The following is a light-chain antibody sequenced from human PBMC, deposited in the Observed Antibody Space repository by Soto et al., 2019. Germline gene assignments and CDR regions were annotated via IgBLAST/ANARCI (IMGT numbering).Light chain of an antibody. CDR2: DVS. V-gene: IGLV2-14*03. CDR1: SSDGGAYNY. CDR3: SSYTSSTTLYA. Sequence: QSVLTRPASVSGSPGQSIAISCTGTSSDGGAYNYVSWYQQHPGKAPKLMIYDVSHRPSGVSDRFSGSKSANTASLTISGLQAEDEADYYCSSYTSSTTLYAFGTGAKVTVL. J-gene: IGLJ1*01.